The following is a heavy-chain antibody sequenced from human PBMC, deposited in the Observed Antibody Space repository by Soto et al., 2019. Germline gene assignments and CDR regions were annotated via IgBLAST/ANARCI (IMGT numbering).Heavy chain of an antibody. CDR1: CGSISSSNC. V-gene: IGHV4-4*02. D-gene: IGHD3-10*01. CDR3: ASVYGAYGSGSYYNWFDT. J-gene: IGHJ5*02. CDR2: IYHSGST. Sequence: PSDTLSITCAVSCGSISSSNCLSFVLQPPGKGLEWIGEIYHSGSTNYNPSLKSRVTISVDKSKNQFSLKLSSVTAADTAVYYCASVYGAYGSGSYYNWFDTWGQGTLVTVSS.